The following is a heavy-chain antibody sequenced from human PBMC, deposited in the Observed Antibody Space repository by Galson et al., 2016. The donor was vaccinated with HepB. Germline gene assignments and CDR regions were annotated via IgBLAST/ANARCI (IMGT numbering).Heavy chain of an antibody. CDR3: ARTKRIPAVDPHLYYGLDV. CDR2: INTSAGGS. J-gene: IGHJ6*02. V-gene: IGHV1-46*01. Sequence: SVKVSCKASGYTFISYYMHWVRQAPGQGLEWMGVINTSAGGSTYAQKFQGRVTMTRDTSTNTAYMELSSLRFDDTAVYYCARTKRIPAVDPHLYYGLDVWGQGTTVTVSS. CDR1: GYTFISYY. D-gene: IGHD1-14*01.